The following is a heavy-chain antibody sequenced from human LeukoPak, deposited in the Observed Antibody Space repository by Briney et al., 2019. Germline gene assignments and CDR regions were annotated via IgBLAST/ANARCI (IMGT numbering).Heavy chain of an antibody. CDR1: GFTFSSYD. J-gene: IGHJ6*02. CDR2: IGTAGDT. D-gene: IGHD3-10*01. Sequence: GGSLRLSCAASGFTFSSYDMHWVRQATGKGLEWVSAIGTAGDTYYPGSVKGRFTTSRENAKNSLYLQMNSLRAGDTAVYYCARAKTRYYYGSGNPPYYYYGMDVWGQGTTVTVSS. V-gene: IGHV3-13*01. CDR3: ARAKTRYYYGSGNPPYYYYGMDV.